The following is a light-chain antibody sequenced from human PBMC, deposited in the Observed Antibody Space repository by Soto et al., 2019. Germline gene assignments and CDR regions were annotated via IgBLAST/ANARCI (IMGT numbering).Light chain of an antibody. CDR2: GAS. V-gene: IGKV3-20*01. CDR1: QSVSSSF. Sequence: EIVLTTSPGTLSLSPGERATLSCRASQSVSSSFLVWYHQKPGQAPRLRIYGASSMATGIPDRFSGRGSGTGVPLSISRLQHTELAVYYGLQYGNSPPYPSGQATKLDLK. CDR3: LQYGNSPPYP. J-gene: IGKJ2*01.